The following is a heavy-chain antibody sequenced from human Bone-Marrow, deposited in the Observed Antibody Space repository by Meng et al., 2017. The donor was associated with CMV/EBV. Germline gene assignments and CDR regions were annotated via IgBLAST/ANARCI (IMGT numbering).Heavy chain of an antibody. D-gene: IGHD1-26*01. CDR2: ISSSGTYT. V-gene: IGHV3-21*01. CDR1: GFSFSSYR. CDR3: GRALVGGTGGTDV. J-gene: IGHJ6*01. Sequence: GESLKISCAASGFSFSSYRMNWVRQAPGKGLEWVSAISSSGTYTYYADSVKGRFTISRDNAKKSLYLQMNSLRAEDMSVYYCGRALVGGTGGTDVWGQGTTVTGSS.